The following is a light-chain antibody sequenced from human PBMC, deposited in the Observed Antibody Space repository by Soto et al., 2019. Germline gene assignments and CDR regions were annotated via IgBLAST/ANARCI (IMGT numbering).Light chain of an antibody. V-gene: IGKV1-5*03. Sequence: DIQMTQSPSTLSASVGDRVTITRRASRSISSWLAWYQQKPGKAPKLLISEASVLQTGVPSRFSGSGSGTEFTLTISSLKPDDFATYYCQQYNSYCAFGRGTKVDIK. J-gene: IGKJ4*02. CDR3: QQYNSYCA. CDR1: RSISSW. CDR2: EAS.